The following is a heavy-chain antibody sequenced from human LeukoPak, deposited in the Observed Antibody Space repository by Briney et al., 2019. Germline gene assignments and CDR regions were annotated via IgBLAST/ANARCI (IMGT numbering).Heavy chain of an antibody. CDR1: GYSISSGYY. J-gene: IGHJ4*02. CDR3: ARYYYDSSGYDY. Sequence: SETLSLTCTVSGYSISSGYYWGWIRQPPGKGLEWIGSIYHSGSTYYNPSLKSRVTISVDTSKNQFSLKLSSVTAADTAVYYCARYYYDSSGYDYWGQGTLVTVSS. V-gene: IGHV4-38-2*02. CDR2: IYHSGST. D-gene: IGHD3-22*01.